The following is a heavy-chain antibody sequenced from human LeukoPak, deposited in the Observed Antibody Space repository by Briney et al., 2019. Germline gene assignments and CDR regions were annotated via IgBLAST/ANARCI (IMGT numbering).Heavy chain of an antibody. CDR2: IYHSGST. V-gene: IGHV4-38-2*02. D-gene: IGHD2-2*01. CDR1: GYSISSGYY. CDR3: ARDQRYCSSTSCYLFAFDI. J-gene: IGHJ3*02. Sequence: PSETLSLTCTVSGYSISSGYYWGWIRQPPGKGLEWIGSIYHSGSTDYNPSLKSRVTISVDTSKNQFSLKLSSVTAADTAVYYCARDQRYCSSTSCYLFAFDIWGQGTMVTVSS.